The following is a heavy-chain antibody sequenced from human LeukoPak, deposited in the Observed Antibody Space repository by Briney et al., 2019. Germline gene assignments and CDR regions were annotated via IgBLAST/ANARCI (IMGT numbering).Heavy chain of an antibody. CDR1: GFTFSSYG. D-gene: IGHD5-24*01. J-gene: IGHJ4*02. CDR2: ISYDGSNK. CDR3: AKGGEMATN. V-gene: IGHV3-30*18. Sequence: PGRSLRLSCAASGFTFSSYGMHWVRQAPGKGLEWVAVISYDGSNKYYADSVKGRFTIFRDNSKNTLYLQMNSLRAEDTAVYYCAKGGEMATNWGQGTLVTVSS.